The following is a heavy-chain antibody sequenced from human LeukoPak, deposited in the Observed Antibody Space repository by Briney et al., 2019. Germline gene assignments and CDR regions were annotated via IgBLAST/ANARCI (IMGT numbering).Heavy chain of an antibody. CDR1: AFAFSSYP. CDR3: AKHLPFFGAGGMDV. CDR2: ISGSGGST. Sequence: GGSLRLSCAASAFAFSSYPMSWVRQAPGGGLEWVSAISGSGGSTYYADSVKGRFTISRDNSKNTLYLQMNSLRAEDTAVYYCAKHLPFFGAGGMDVWGKGTTVTVSS. V-gene: IGHV3-23*01. D-gene: IGHD3-3*01. J-gene: IGHJ6*04.